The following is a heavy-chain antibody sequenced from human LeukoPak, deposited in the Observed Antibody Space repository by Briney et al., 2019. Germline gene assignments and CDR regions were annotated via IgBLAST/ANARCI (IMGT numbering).Heavy chain of an antibody. Sequence: SETLSLTCTVSGGSISSSNWWGWVRQPPGKGLECIGEIHHSGTTNYNPSLKSRVTISVDKSKNEFSLKLNSVTAADTAVYYCARERAVAALYYFDYWGQGTLVTVSS. CDR2: IHHSGTT. CDR3: ARERAVAALYYFDY. V-gene: IGHV4-4*02. CDR1: GGSISSSNW. D-gene: IGHD6-19*01. J-gene: IGHJ4*02.